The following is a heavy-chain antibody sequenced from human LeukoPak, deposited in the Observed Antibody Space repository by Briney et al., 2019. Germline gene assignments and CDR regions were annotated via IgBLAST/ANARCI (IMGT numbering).Heavy chain of an antibody. CDR3: AKDALRITMVRGVISIGRSWFDP. V-gene: IGHV3-23*01. Sequence: PGGPLRLSCAASGFTFSSYAMSWVRQAPGKGLEWVSAISGSGGSTYYADSVKGRFTISRDNSKNTLYLQMNSLRAEDTAVYYCAKDALRITMVRGVISIGRSWFDPWGQGTLVTVSS. J-gene: IGHJ5*02. CDR1: GFTFSSYA. CDR2: ISGSGGST. D-gene: IGHD3-10*01.